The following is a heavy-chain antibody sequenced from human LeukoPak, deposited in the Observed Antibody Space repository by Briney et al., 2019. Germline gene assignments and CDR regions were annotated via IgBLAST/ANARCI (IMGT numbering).Heavy chain of an antibody. D-gene: IGHD6-19*01. CDR1: GGSISSYY. Sequence: SETLSLTCTVSGGSISSYYWSWIRQPPGKGLEWIGYIYYRGSTNYNPSLKSRVTISVDTSKNQFSLKLSSVTAADTAVYYCAREGSGWAIDYWGQGTLVTVSS. CDR3: AREGSGWAIDY. V-gene: IGHV4-59*01. J-gene: IGHJ4*02. CDR2: IYYRGST.